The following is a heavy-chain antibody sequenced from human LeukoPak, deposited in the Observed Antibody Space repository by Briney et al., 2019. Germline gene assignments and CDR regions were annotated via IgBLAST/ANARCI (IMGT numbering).Heavy chain of an antibody. D-gene: IGHD3-16*01. V-gene: IGHV4-31*03. CDR3: ARDRRNYDWFDP. J-gene: IGHJ5*02. CDR2: IYYSGST. CDR1: GGSISSGGYY. Sequence: PSQTLSLTYTVSGGSISSGGYYWSWIRQHPGKGLEWIGYIYYSGSTYYNPSLESRVTISVDTSKNQFSLKLSSVTAADTAVYYCARDRRNYDWFDPWGQGTLVTVSS.